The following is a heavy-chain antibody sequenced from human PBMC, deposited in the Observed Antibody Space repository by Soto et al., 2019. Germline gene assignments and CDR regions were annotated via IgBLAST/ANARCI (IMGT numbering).Heavy chain of an antibody. CDR2: ISAYNGNT. V-gene: IGHV1-18*04. D-gene: IGHD6-13*01. CDR1: GYTFTSYG. J-gene: IGHJ6*02. CDR3: ARLAAAGKVDYYYYYGMDV. Sequence: ASVKVCCKASGYTFTSYGISWVRQAPGQGLEWMGWISAYNGNTNYAQKLQGRVTMTTDTSTSTAYMELRSLRSDDTAVYYCARLAAAGKVDYYYYYGMDVWGQGTTVTVSS.